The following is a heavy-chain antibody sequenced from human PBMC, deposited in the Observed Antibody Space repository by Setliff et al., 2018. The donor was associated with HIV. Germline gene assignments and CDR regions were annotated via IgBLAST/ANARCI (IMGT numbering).Heavy chain of an antibody. D-gene: IGHD6-13*01. J-gene: IGHJ4*02. CDR2: ISSRAI. CDR3: ARARSSSSFYYFDH. V-gene: IGHV3-48*01. Sequence: PGGSLRLSCAASGFTFINYAMSWVRQAPGKGLEWVSLISSRAIYYADSVKGRFTVSRDDAKSSVYLHMSSLTAEDTAVYYCARARSSSSFYYFDHWGQGTLVTVSS. CDR1: GFTFINYA.